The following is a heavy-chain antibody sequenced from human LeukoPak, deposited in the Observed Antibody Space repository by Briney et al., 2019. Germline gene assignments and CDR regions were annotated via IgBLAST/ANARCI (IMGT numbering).Heavy chain of an antibody. V-gene: IGHV4-39*01. Sequence: PSETLSLTCTVSGGSISSSDYYWGWIRQPPGKGLEWIGSIYYDGSTYYNPPLKSRVTISADTSKNQFSLKLSSVTAADTAVFYCARGNYSSGSNGHYSNSFDYWGQGTLVTVSS. D-gene: IGHD3-22*01. CDR3: ARGNYSSGSNGHYSNSFDY. J-gene: IGHJ4*02. CDR2: IYYDGST. CDR1: GGSISSSDYY.